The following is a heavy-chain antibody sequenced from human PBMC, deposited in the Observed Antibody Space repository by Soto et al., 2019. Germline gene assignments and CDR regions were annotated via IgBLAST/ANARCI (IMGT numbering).Heavy chain of an antibody. V-gene: IGHV4-30-2*01. D-gene: IGHD5-18*01. CDR2: IYHSGST. CDR3: ARGGYSYGYAFDY. CDR1: GGSISSGGYS. J-gene: IGHJ4*02. Sequence: SDTLSLTCAVSGGSISSGGYSWSWIRQPPGKGLEWIGYIYHSGSTYYNPSLKSRVTISVDRSKNQFSLKLSSVTAADTAVYYGARGGYSYGYAFDYWGQGALVTVSS.